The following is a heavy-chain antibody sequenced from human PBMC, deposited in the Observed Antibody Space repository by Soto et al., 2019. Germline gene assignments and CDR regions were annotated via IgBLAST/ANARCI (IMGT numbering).Heavy chain of an antibody. Sequence: QVQLVQSGAEVKKPGASVKVYCKASGYTFTDYGISWVRQDPGQGLEWMGWISTYNGNTIYAQKIQGRVTMTTDTSTSTAYVELRSLRSGDTAVYYCAREEGISDWNAFDYWGKGTLVTVSS. D-gene: IGHD1-1*01. V-gene: IGHV1-18*04. CDR1: GYTFTDYG. CDR3: AREEGISDWNAFDY. J-gene: IGHJ4*02. CDR2: ISTYNGNT.